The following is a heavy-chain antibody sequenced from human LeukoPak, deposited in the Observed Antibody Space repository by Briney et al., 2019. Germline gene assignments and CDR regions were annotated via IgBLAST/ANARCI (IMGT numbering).Heavy chain of an antibody. J-gene: IGHJ4*02. D-gene: IGHD6-13*01. Sequence: GRSLRLSCAASGFTVSSNYMSWVRQAPGKGLEWVSVIYSGGSTYYADSVKGRFTISRDNSENTLYLQMNSLRAEDTAVYYCAGAGIAAADNFDYWGQGTLVTVSS. CDR2: IYSGGST. CDR3: AGAGIAAADNFDY. V-gene: IGHV3-53*01. CDR1: GFTVSSNY.